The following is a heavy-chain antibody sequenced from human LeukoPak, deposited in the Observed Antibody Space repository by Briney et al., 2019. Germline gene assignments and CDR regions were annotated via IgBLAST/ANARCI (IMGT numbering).Heavy chain of an antibody. CDR3: ARDPAAAGNY. V-gene: IGHV1-2*02. CDR2: INPNSGDT. D-gene: IGHD6-13*01. Sequence: ASVKVSCKASGYIFTGYYMHWVRQAPGHGVEWMGWINPNSGDTHYAQKFHGRVTMTSDTSITTGYMELTRLTSDDTAVYYYARDPAAAGNYWGQGTLVSVSS. J-gene: IGHJ4*02. CDR1: GYIFTGYY.